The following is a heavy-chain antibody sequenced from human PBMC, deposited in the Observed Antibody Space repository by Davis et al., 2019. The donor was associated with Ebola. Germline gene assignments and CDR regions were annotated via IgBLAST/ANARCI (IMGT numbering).Heavy chain of an antibody. CDR3: ARTTGTTSGWFDP. V-gene: IGHV3-30-3*01. CDR2: ISYDGSNK. D-gene: IGHD1-1*01. Sequence: GGSLRLSCAASGFTFSSYAMHWVRQAPGKGLKWVAVISYDGSNKYYADSVKGRFTISRDNSKNTLYLQMNSLRAEDTAVYYCARTTGTTSGWFDPWGQGTLVTVSS. J-gene: IGHJ5*02. CDR1: GFTFSSYA.